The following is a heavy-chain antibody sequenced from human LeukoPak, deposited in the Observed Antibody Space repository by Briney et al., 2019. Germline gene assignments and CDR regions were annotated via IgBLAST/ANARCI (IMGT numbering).Heavy chain of an antibody. CDR2: ISGSGGST. J-gene: IGHJ4*02. CDR3: AKGSYNSGWPY. Sequence: GGSLRLSCAASGFTFSSYSMNWVRQAPGKGLEWVSAISGSGGSTYYADSVKGRFTISRDNSKNTLYLQMNSLRAEDTALYYCAKGSYNSGWPYWGQETLVTVSS. CDR1: GFTFSSYS. D-gene: IGHD6-19*01. V-gene: IGHV3-23*01.